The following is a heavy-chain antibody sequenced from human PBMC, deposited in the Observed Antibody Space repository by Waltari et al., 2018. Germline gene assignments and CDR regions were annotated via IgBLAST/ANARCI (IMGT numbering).Heavy chain of an antibody. CDR1: GFTFSSYG. Sequence: QVQLVESGGGVVQPGRSLRVSCAASGFTFSSYGMHWVRRAPGKGLEWVAVIWNDGSKRYYTDSVNGRFTISRDNSKNRLYLQMNSLRVEDTAVYYCARDSSLEYCSGGSCCLDYWGQGTLVTVSS. D-gene: IGHD2-15*01. V-gene: IGHV3-33*01. CDR2: IWNDGSKR. CDR3: ARDSSLEYCSGGSCCLDY. J-gene: IGHJ4*02.